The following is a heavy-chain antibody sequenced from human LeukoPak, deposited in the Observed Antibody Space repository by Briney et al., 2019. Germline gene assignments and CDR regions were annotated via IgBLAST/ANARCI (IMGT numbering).Heavy chain of an antibody. V-gene: IGHV1-69*13. CDR3: ARDLGPTTPPPSDDY. D-gene: IGHD4-11*01. CDR1: GGTFSSYA. J-gene: IGHJ4*02. Sequence: SVKVSCKASGGTFSSYAISWVRQAPGQGLERMGGIIPIFGTANYAQKFQGRVTITADESTSTAYMELRSLRSDDTAVYYCARDLGPTTPPPSDDYWGQGTLVTVSS. CDR2: IIPIFGTA.